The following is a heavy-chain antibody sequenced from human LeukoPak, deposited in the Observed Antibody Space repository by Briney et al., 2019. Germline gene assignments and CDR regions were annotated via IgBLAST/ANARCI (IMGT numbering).Heavy chain of an antibody. Sequence: TLSLTCTVSGGSISSGSYYWSWIRQPAGKGLEWIGRIYTSGSTNYNPSLKSRVTISVDTSKNQFSLKLSSVTAADTAVYYCAREAPAAPFYYYMDVWGKGTTVTVSS. CDR3: AREAPAAPFYYYMDV. V-gene: IGHV4-61*02. CDR1: GGSISSGSYY. CDR2: IYTSGST. D-gene: IGHD2-2*01. J-gene: IGHJ6*03.